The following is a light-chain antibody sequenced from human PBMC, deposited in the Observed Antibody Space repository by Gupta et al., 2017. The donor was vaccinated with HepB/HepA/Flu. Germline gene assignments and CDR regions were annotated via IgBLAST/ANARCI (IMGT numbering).Light chain of an antibody. Sequence: EIVMTQSAATLSVSAGERATLSCRASQSVSTNLARYQQQPGQTPRLLIYGASSRATCIPARFSGSRSATEFTLTIINRQLDDFGVYYCQHYSYWPSYTFGQGTKLEIK. V-gene: IGKV3-15*01. CDR1: QSVSTN. CDR3: QHYSYWPSYT. J-gene: IGKJ2*01. CDR2: GAS.